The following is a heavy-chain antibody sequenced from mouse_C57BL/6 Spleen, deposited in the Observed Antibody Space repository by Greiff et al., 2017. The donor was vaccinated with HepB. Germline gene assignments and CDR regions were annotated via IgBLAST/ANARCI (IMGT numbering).Heavy chain of an antibody. D-gene: IGHD2-5*01. V-gene: IGHV1-39*01. Sequence: EVKLMESGPELVKPGASVKISCKASGYSFTDYNMNWVKQSNGKSLEWIGVINPNYGTTSYNQKFKGKATLTVDQSSSTAYMQLNSLTSEDSAVYDCARGGYSNYRDYFDYWGQGTTLTVSS. J-gene: IGHJ2*01. CDR1: GYSFTDYN. CDR3: ARGGYSNYRDYFDY. CDR2: INPNYGTT.